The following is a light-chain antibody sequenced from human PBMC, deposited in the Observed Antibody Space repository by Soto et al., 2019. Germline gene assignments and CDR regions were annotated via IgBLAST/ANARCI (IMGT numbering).Light chain of an antibody. CDR2: DVS. V-gene: IGLV2-11*01. CDR3: CSYAGSYTYV. J-gene: IGLJ2*01. CDR1: RRDVGGYNY. Sequence: QSALTQPRSVSGSPGQSVTISCTGTRRDVGGYNYVSWYQQHPGKAPKLMIYDVSKRPSGVPDRFSGSKSGNTASLTISGLQAEDEADYYCCSYAGSYTYVFGGGTKVTVL.